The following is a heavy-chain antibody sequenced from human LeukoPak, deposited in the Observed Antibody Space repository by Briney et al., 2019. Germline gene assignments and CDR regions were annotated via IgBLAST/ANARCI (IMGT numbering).Heavy chain of an antibody. Sequence: GGSLRLSCAASGFTVSSNYMSWVRQAPGKGLEWVSVIYNGGSTYYADSVKGRFTISRDNSKNTLYLQMNSLRAEDTAVYYCAKEASAMIVVVITPDYWGQGTLVTVSS. J-gene: IGHJ4*02. CDR1: GFTVSSNY. CDR2: IYNGGST. D-gene: IGHD3-22*01. CDR3: AKEASAMIVVVITPDY. V-gene: IGHV3-53*01.